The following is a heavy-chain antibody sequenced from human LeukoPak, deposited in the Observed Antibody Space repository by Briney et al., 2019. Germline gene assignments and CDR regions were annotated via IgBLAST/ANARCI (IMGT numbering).Heavy chain of an antibody. J-gene: IGHJ4*02. CDR3: AKRAGDNNGPIDW. CDR2: IFGSGGST. V-gene: IGHV3-23*01. Sequence: TGGSLRLSCAASGFTFSSYAMYWVRQAPGKGLEWVSGIFGSGGSTYYADSVKGRFTISRDNFKSTLHLQMSSLRAEDTAVYYCAKRAGDNNGPIDWWGQGTLVTVSS. CDR1: GFTFSSYA. D-gene: IGHD1-1*01.